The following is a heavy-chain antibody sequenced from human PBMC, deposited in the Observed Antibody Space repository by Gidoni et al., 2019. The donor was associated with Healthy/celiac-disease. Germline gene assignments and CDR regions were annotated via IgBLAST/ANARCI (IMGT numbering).Heavy chain of an antibody. V-gene: IGHV4-39*01. CDR1: GGSISSSSYY. CDR3: ARRQVAAAGGNIDY. J-gene: IGHJ4*02. CDR2: IYYSGST. D-gene: IGHD6-13*01. Sequence: QLQLQESGPGLVKPSETLSLTCTVSGGSISSSSYYWGWIRQPPGKGLEWFGSIYYSGSTYYNPSLKSRVTISVDTSKNQFSLKLSSVTSADTAVYYCARRQVAAAGGNIDYWGQGTLVTVSS.